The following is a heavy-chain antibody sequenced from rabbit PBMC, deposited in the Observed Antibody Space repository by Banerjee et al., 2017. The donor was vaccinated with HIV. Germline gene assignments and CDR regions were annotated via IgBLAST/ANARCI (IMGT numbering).Heavy chain of an antibody. Sequence: QEQLEESGGGLVKPGGTLTLTCKASGFTLSSRYYMCWVRQAPGKGLEWIGCIANGDCSTYHASWAKVRFTITRSTSLSTVTLQLTSLTAADTATYFGARGNTYNFHLLGQGTLVTVS. D-gene: IGHD1-1*01. CDR1: GFTLSSRYY. V-gene: IGHV1S43*01. J-gene: IGHJ4*01. CDR3: ARGNTYNFHL. CDR2: IANGDCST.